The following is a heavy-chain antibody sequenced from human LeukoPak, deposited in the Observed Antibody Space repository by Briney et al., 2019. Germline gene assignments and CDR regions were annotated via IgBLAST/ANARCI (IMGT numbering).Heavy chain of an antibody. CDR2: ISPYNANT. V-gene: IGHV1-18*01. J-gene: IGHJ4*02. CDR1: GYTFTNYG. D-gene: IGHD1-26*01. Sequence: ASVKVSCKASGYTFTNYGITWVRQAPGQGREGMGLISPYNANTNYAQKLQGRVTMTTDTSTSTAYMELSSLRSDDTAVYFCARDYYSGSYYGDYWGQGTPVTVSS. CDR3: ARDYYSGSYYGDY.